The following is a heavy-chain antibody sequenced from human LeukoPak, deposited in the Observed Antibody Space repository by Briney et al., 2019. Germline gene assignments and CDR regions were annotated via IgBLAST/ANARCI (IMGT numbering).Heavy chain of an antibody. CDR2: IKQDGSQK. Sequence: PGGSLRLSCAASGFTSSSYWMSWVRQAPGKGLEWVGNIKQDGSQKYYMDSVKGRVTISRDNAKNSVDLQMNSLGAEDTAVYYCARENDGFDLWGQGTMVTVSS. V-gene: IGHV3-7*04. J-gene: IGHJ3*01. CDR3: ARENDGFDL. CDR1: GFTSSSYW.